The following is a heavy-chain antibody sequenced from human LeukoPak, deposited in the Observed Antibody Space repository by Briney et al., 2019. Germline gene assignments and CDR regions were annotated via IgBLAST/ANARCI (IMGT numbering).Heavy chain of an antibody. V-gene: IGHV3-21*01. CDR2: ISSSSSYI. CDR1: GFTFSSYS. CDR3: ARAAGRYAQYNWFDP. Sequence: PGGSLRLSCAASGFTFSSYSMKWVRQAPGKGLEWVSSISSSSSYIYYADSVKGRFTISRDNAKNSLYLQMNSLRAEDTAVYYCARAAGRYAQYNWFDPWGQGTLVTVSS. D-gene: IGHD1-1*01. J-gene: IGHJ5*02.